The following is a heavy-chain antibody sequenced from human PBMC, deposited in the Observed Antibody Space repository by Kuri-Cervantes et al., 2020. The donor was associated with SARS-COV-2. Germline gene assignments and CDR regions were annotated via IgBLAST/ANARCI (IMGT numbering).Heavy chain of an antibody. V-gene: IGHV3-23*01. CDR1: GFTFSSYA. CDR3: AKPEAAGPFYYGMDV. Sequence: CAAPGFTFSSYAMSWVRQAPGKGLEWVPAISGSGGSTYYADSVKGRFTTSRENSKNTLYLQMNSLRAEDTAVYYCAKPEAAGPFYYGMDVWGQGTTVTVSS. D-gene: IGHD6-13*01. J-gene: IGHJ6*02. CDR2: ISGSGGST.